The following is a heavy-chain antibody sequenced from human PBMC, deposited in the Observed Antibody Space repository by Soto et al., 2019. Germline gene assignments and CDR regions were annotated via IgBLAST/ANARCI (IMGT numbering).Heavy chain of an antibody. CDR3: ARDLSGMVYAIYGMDV. D-gene: IGHD2-8*01. Sequence: PGGSLRLSCAASGFTVSSNWMNWVRQAPGKGLEWVSIIRGGGTTYYADSVKGRFTISRDNSKNTLYLQMNSLRAEDTAVYYCARDLSGMVYAIYGMDVWGQGTTVTVSS. CDR1: GFTVSSNW. J-gene: IGHJ6*02. V-gene: IGHV3-66*01. CDR2: IRGGGTT.